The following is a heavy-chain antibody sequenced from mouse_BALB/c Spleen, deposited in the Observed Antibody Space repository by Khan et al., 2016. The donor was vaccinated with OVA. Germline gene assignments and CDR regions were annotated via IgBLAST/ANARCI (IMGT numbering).Heavy chain of an antibody. Sequence: EVQLQESGTVLARPGASVKMSCKASGYTFTSYWMHWVKQRPGQGLEWVGDIYPGNTDTNYNQKFKGMVNLSAVTSNSTAYMELSSLTNEDSAFYYWTRRNWDVAWFAYWGQGALGTVVA. J-gene: IGHJ3*01. D-gene: IGHD4-1*01. V-gene: IGHV1-5*01. CDR3: TRRNWDVAWFAY. CDR1: GYTFTSYW. CDR2: IYPGNTDT.